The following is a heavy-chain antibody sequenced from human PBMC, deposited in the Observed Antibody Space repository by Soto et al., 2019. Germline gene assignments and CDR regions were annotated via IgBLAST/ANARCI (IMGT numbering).Heavy chain of an antibody. D-gene: IGHD5-18*01. Sequence: LRLSCAGSGFPFSSYAMSWVRQAPEKGLEWVSAPSDSGVSPYYADSVKGRFTISRDNSKNTLYLQMDSLRVEDTALYYCAKMTSDSYGRNYGMDVWGQGTTVTVSS. J-gene: IGHJ6*02. V-gene: IGHV3-23*01. CDR1: GFPFSSYA. CDR3: AKMTSDSYGRNYGMDV. CDR2: PSDSGVSP.